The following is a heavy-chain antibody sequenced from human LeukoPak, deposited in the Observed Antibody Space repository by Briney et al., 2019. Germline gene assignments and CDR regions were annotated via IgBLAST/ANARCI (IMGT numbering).Heavy chain of an antibody. CDR3: AKFSPFGDVIY. Sequence: GGSLRLSCAASGLTFSSYAMRWVRQAPGKGLEWVSAISGNGANTYYAESVKGRFTISRDNSKNTLYLQMNSLRAEDTAVYYCAKFSPFGDVIYWGQGTRVTVSS. CDR2: ISGNGANT. J-gene: IGHJ4*02. V-gene: IGHV3-23*01. CDR1: GLTFSSYA. D-gene: IGHD4-17*01.